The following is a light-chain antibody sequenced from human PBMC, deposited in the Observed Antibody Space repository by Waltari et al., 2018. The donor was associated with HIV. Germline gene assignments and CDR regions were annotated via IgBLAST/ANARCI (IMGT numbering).Light chain of an antibody. V-gene: IGLV3-25*03. CDR2: EES. Sequence: SYELTQPPSVSVSPGQTARITCSGDALPKQYAYWYKEKPGQAPVLVIYEESERPSGIPGRCAGSSAGTTVTLTISGVQAEDEADYYCQSADSSGTSVVFGGGTKLTAL. J-gene: IGLJ2*01. CDR1: ALPKQY. CDR3: QSADSSGTSVV.